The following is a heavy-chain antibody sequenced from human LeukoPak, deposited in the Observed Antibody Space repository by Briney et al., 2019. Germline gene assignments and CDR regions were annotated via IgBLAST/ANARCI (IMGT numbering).Heavy chain of an antibody. D-gene: IGHD3-9*01. Sequence: GGSLRLSCAASGFTFSNAWMSWVRQAPGKGLEWVGRIKSKTDGGTTDNAAPVKGRFTISRDDSKNTLYLQMNSLKTEDTAVYYCTTLSYYDILTGYSARSNYGMDVWGQGTTVTVSS. CDR1: GFTFSNAW. CDR2: IKSKTDGGTT. CDR3: TTLSYYDILTGYSARSNYGMDV. J-gene: IGHJ6*02. V-gene: IGHV3-15*01.